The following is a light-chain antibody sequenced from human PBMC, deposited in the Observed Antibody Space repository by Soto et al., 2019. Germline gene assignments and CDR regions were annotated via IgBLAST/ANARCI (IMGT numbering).Light chain of an antibody. CDR1: QSVSSSY. Sequence: EIVLTQSPGTLSLSPGERATLSCRASQSVSSSYLAWYQQKPGQAPRLLIYGASSRATGIPDRFSGSGSGTDFTLTISRLEPEDFAVYYCQRYGSSPNTFGQGTKVEIK. J-gene: IGKJ1*01. CDR2: GAS. CDR3: QRYGSSPNT. V-gene: IGKV3-20*01.